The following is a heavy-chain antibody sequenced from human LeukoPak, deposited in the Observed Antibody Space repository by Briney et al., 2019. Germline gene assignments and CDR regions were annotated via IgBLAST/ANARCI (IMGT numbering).Heavy chain of an antibody. CDR1: GYTFTSYG. J-gene: IGHJ4*02. Sequence: GASVKVSCKASGYTFTSYGISWVRQAPGQGLEWMGWISAYNGNTNYAQKLQGRVTMTTDTSTSTAYMELRSLRSDDTAVYYCARDETLGYCSGGSCANGYWGQGTLVTVSS. D-gene: IGHD2-15*01. CDR2: ISAYNGNT. V-gene: IGHV1-18*01. CDR3: ARDETLGYCSGGSCANGY.